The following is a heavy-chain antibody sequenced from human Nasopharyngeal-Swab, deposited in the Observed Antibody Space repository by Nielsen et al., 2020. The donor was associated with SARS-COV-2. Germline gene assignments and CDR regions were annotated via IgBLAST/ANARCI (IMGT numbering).Heavy chain of an antibody. Sequence: GESLKISCAASGFTFSSYNMNWVRQAPGKGLEWVSSISSSSSYIHYADSVKGRFTISRDKAKNSLYLQMNSLSAEDTAVYYCARDRGYSYGPDAFDIWGQGTMVTVSS. CDR3: ARDRGYSYGPDAFDI. CDR1: GFTFSSYN. J-gene: IGHJ3*02. V-gene: IGHV3-21*01. CDR2: ISSSSSYI. D-gene: IGHD5-18*01.